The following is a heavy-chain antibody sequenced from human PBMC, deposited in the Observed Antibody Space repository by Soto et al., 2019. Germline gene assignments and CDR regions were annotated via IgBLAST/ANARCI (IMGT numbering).Heavy chain of an antibody. V-gene: IGHV1-8*02. CDR1: GYTFTSYG. CDR3: AREDFGVVENWFDP. CDR2: MNPNSGNT. J-gene: IGHJ5*02. Sequence: EASVKVSCKASGYTFTSYGISWVRQATGQGLEWMGWMNPNSGNTGYAQKFQGRVTMTRNTSISTAYMELSSLRSEDTAVYYCAREDFGVVENWFDPWGQGALVTVSS. D-gene: IGHD3-3*01.